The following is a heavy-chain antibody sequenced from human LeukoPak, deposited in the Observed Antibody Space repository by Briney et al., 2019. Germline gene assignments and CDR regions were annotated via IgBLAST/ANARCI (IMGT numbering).Heavy chain of an antibody. CDR2: ISYDGSNK. CDR1: GFTFSSYA. J-gene: IGHJ5*02. CDR3: ARDSRYYDFWSGYSFDP. Sequence: GGSLRLSCAASGFTFSSYAMHWVRQAPGKGLEWVAVISYDGSNKYYADSVKGRFTISRDNSKNTLYLQMNSLRSEDTAVYYCARDSRYYDFWSGYSFDPWGQGTLVTVSS. V-gene: IGHV3-30-3*01. D-gene: IGHD3-3*01.